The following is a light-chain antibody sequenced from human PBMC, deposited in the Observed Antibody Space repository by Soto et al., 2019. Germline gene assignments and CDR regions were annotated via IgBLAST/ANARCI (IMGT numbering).Light chain of an antibody. CDR3: QGWDSSSDHPYVV. CDR1: NIGSKS. CDR2: YDS. Sequence: SYELTQPPSVSVAPGKTARITCEGNNIGSKSVHWYQQKPGQAPVLVIYYDSDRPSGIPERFSGSNSGNTATLTISRVEAGDEAEYYCQGWDSSSDHPYVVLGGETKLAVL. V-gene: IGLV3-21*04. J-gene: IGLJ2*01.